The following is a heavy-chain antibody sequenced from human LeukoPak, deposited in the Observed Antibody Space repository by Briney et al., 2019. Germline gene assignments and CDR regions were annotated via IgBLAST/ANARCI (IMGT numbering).Heavy chain of an antibody. Sequence: GGSLRLSCAASGFTFSSYGMHWVRQAPGKGLEWVAVISYDGSNKYYADSVKGRFTISRDNSKNTLYLQMNSLRAEDTAVYYCARERSGSYRMDYWGQGTLVTVSS. D-gene: IGHD1-26*01. V-gene: IGHV3-30*03. CDR3: ARERSGSYRMDY. CDR2: ISYDGSNK. CDR1: GFTFSSYG. J-gene: IGHJ4*02.